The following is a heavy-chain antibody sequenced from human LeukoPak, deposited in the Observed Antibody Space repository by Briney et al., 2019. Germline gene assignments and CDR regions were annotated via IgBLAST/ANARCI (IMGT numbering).Heavy chain of an antibody. CDR2: ISYDGSNK. J-gene: IGHJ4*02. CDR3: AKDNRDYYDSSGLDY. V-gene: IGHV3-30*18. CDR1: GFTFSSYG. D-gene: IGHD3-22*01. Sequence: PGRSLRLSCGASGFTFSSYGMHWVRQAPGKGLEWVAVISYDGSNKYYADSVKGRFTISRDNSKNTLYLQMNSLRAEDTAVYYCAKDNRDYYDSSGLDYWGQGTLVTVSS.